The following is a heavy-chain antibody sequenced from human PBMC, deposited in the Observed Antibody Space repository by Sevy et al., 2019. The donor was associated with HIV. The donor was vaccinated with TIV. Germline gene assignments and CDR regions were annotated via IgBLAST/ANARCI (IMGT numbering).Heavy chain of an antibody. D-gene: IGHD1-1*01. Sequence: GGSLRLSCAASGFTFNFFSMHWVRQAPGKGLEWVATISFDGSNEHYADSVKGRFTISRDNSKNSLFLQMNSLRADDSAVYYCALERLSSAVAEYFHNWGHGTLVTVSS. CDR1: GFTFNFFS. CDR2: ISFDGSNE. CDR3: ALERLSSAVAEYFHN. V-gene: IGHV3-30-3*01. J-gene: IGHJ1*01.